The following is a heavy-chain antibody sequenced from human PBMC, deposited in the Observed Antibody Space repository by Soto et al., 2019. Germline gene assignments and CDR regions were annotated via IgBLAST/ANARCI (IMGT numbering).Heavy chain of an antibody. CDR3: AKDRGRYYYGSGSYYNLAFDI. J-gene: IGHJ3*02. D-gene: IGHD3-10*01. CDR1: GFPFSSYA. Sequence: GGSLRLSCAASGFPFSSYAMSWVRQAPGKGLEWVSAISGSGGSTYYADSVKGRFTISRDNSKNTLYLQMNSLRAEDTAVYYCAKDRGRYYYGSGSYYNLAFDIWGQGTMVTV. V-gene: IGHV3-23*01. CDR2: ISGSGGST.